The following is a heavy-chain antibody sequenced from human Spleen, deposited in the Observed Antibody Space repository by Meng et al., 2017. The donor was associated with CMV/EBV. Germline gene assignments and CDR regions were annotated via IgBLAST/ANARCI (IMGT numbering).Heavy chain of an antibody. V-gene: IGHV2-5*01. CDR3: AHTTATIFDY. J-gene: IGHJ4*02. CDR2: IYWNDDK. CDR1: GFSLRTSGMG. D-gene: IGHD5-12*01. Sequence: CTFAGFSLRTSGMGVGWLRQPPGKALEWLAVIYWNDDKQYNPSLKSRLTITKGTSKNQVVLTLTNMDPVDTAPYYCAHTTATIFDYWGQGTLVTVSS.